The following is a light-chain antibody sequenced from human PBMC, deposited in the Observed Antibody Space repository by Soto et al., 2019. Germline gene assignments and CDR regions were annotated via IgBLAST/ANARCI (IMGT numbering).Light chain of an antibody. CDR1: QSVSSKY. V-gene: IGKV3-20*01. Sequence: IVLTQSPGTLSLSPGERATLSCRASQSVSSKYLAWYQHKPGQAPRLVIYGASSRATGLPDRFSGSGSGTDFTLTISRLQSEDFAVYYCQQYNQWPPFTFGQGTKLEIK. CDR2: GAS. J-gene: IGKJ2*01. CDR3: QQYNQWPPFT.